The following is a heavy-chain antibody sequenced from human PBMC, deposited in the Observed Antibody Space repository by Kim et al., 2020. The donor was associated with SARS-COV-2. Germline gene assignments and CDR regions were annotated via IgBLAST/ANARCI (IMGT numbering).Heavy chain of an antibody. Sequence: SETLSLTCTVSGGSISSSSYYWGWIRQPPGKGLEWIGSIYYSGSTYYNPSLKSRVTISVDTSKNQFSLKLSSVTAADTAVYYCARLPSNYDILTGYYRDYWGQGTLVTVSS. J-gene: IGHJ4*02. CDR3: ARLPSNYDILTGYYRDY. CDR1: GGSISSSSYY. D-gene: IGHD3-9*01. CDR2: IYYSGST. V-gene: IGHV4-39*01.